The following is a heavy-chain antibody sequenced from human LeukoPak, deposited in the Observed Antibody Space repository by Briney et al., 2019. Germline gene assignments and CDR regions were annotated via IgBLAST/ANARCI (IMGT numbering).Heavy chain of an antibody. CDR3: ARDVSSKSFDY. CDR1: GFIFSSYS. CDR2: ISSSSSYI. J-gene: IGHJ4*02. Sequence: GGSLRLSCAASGFIFSSYSMNWVRQAPGKGLEWVSSISSSSSYIYYADSVKGRFTITRDHAKNSLYPQMNSLRAEDTAMYYCARDVSSKSFDYWGQGTLVTVSS. V-gene: IGHV3-21*01. D-gene: IGHD2-2*01.